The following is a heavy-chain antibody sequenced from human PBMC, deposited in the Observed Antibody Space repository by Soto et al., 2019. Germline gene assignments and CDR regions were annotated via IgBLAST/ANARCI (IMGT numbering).Heavy chain of an antibody. V-gene: IGHV1-18*01. J-gene: IGHJ6*02. CDR3: ATYYDILTGNSDYGMDV. Sequence: GASVKVPCKPSRYTFTSYGINWVRQAPGQGIEWMGWISTYNGDTNYAQTFQGRVTMTTDTSTSTAYMELRSLRSDDTAVYFCATYYDILTGNSDYGMDVWGQGTTVTVSS. D-gene: IGHD3-9*01. CDR2: ISTYNGDT. CDR1: RYTFTSYG.